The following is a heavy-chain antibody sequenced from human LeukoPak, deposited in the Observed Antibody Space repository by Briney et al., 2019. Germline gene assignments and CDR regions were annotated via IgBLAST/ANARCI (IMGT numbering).Heavy chain of an antibody. J-gene: IGHJ6*02. D-gene: IGHD6-19*01. CDR1: GYTFTGYG. Sequence: GASVKVSCKASGYTFTGYGISWVRQAPGQGLEWMGWISAYNGNTNYAQKLQGRVTMTTDTSTSTAYMELRSLRSDDTAVYYCARDVAVAGTGYYGMDVWGQGTTVTVSS. CDR3: ARDVAVAGTGYYGMDV. V-gene: IGHV1-18*01. CDR2: ISAYNGNT.